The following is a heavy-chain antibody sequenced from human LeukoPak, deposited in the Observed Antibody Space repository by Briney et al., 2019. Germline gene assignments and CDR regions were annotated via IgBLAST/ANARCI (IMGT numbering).Heavy chain of an antibody. CDR2: INHSGST. CDR1: GGSFSGYY. J-gene: IGHJ3*02. Sequence: SETLSLTCAVYGGSFSGYYWSWIRQPPGKGLEWIGEINHSGSTNYNPSLKSRVTISVDTSKNQFSLKLSSVTAADTAVYYCARGPNAFDIWGQGTMVTVSS. V-gene: IGHV4-34*01. CDR3: ARGPNAFDI.